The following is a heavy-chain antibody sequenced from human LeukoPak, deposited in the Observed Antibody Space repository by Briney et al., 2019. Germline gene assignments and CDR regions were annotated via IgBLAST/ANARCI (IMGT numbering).Heavy chain of an antibody. J-gene: IGHJ6*03. V-gene: IGHV3-21*01. Sequence: GGSLRLSCAASGFTFSSYSMNWVRQAPGKGLEWVSSISSSSSYIYYADSVKGRFTISRDNAKNSLYLQMNSLRAEDTAMYYCAKGKGSGSDLFYYYYYMDVWGKGTTVTVSS. D-gene: IGHD1-26*01. CDR2: ISSSSSYI. CDR3: AKGKGSGSDLFYYYYYMDV. CDR1: GFTFSSYS.